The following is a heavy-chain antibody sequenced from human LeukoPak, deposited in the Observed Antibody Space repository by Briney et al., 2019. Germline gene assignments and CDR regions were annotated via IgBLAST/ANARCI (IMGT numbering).Heavy chain of an antibody. CDR2: IWYDGSSK. CDR1: GFTFSSYG. CDR3: ARGSMVRGTPWYFDY. J-gene: IGHJ4*02. V-gene: IGHV3-33*01. Sequence: PGGSLRLSCAASGFTFSSYGMHWVRQAPGKGLEWVAVIWYDGSSKYYADSVKGRFTISRDNSKNTLYLQMNSLRAEDTAVYYCARGSMVRGTPWYFDYWGQGTLVTVSS. D-gene: IGHD3-10*01.